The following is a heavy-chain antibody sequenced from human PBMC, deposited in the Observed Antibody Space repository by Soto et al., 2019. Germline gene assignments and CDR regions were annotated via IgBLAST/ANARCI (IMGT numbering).Heavy chain of an antibody. CDR2: ISWNSGSI. Sequence: SLKISCAASGFTFGDYAMHWVRQAQGGGLEWVSGISWNSGSIGYADSVKGRFTISRDNSKNSPYLHMNSLSAEDAALYYCAKASESKTGTTKAAFDIWGQGTMVTVSS. J-gene: IGHJ3*02. V-gene: IGHV3-9*01. D-gene: IGHD1-1*01. CDR1: GFTFGDYA. CDR3: AKASESKTGTTKAAFDI.